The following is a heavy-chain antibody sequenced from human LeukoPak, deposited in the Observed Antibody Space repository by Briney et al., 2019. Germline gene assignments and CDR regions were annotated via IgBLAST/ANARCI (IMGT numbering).Heavy chain of an antibody. CDR3: ARRISGLMTTVTAFDY. J-gene: IGHJ4*02. Sequence: GESLKISCKGSGYSFTSYWIGWVRQMPGKGLEWMGIIYPGDSDTRYSPSFQGQVTISADKSISTAYLQWSSLKASDTAMYYCARRISGLMTTVTAFDYWGQGTLVTVSS. CDR2: IYPGDSDT. V-gene: IGHV5-51*01. D-gene: IGHD4-17*01. CDR1: GYSFTSYW.